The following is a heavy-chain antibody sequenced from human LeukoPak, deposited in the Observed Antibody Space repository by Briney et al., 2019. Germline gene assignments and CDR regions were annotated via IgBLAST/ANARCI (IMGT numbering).Heavy chain of an antibody. CDR1: GGSISNSSSF. CDR2: FYYSGST. V-gene: IGHV4-39*01. J-gene: IGHJ6*03. Sequence: SETLSLTCTVSGGSISNSSSFWGWGWIRQPPGKGLEWIATFYYSGSTYYNPSLKSRVTISVDTSKNQFSLKLSSVTAADTAVYYCARVWGYGDPYYMDVWGKGTTVTVSS. CDR3: ARVWGYGDPYYMDV. D-gene: IGHD4-17*01.